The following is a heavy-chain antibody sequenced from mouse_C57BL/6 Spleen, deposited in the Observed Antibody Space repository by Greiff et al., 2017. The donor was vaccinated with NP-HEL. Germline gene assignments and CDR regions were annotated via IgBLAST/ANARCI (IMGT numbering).Heavy chain of an antibody. CDR2: ISDGGSYT. CDR3: ARVDYGNYDYAMDY. D-gene: IGHD2-1*01. V-gene: IGHV5-4*03. Sequence: EVKLMESGGGLVKPGGSLKLSCAASGFTFSSYAMSWVRQTPEKRLEWVATISDGGSYTYYPDNVKGRFTISRDNAKNNLYLQMSHLKSEDTAMYYCARVDYGNYDYAMDYWGQGTSVTVSS. CDR1: GFTFSSYA. J-gene: IGHJ4*01.